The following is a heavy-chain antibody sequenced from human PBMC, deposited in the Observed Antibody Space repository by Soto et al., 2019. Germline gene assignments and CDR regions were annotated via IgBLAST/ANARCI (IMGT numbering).Heavy chain of an antibody. CDR2: ITDSGDDT. CDR1: GFTFNNYA. J-gene: IGHJ4*02. V-gene: IGHV3-23*01. Sequence: GGSLRLSCAASGFTFNNYAMGWVRQAPGKGLEWVSAITDSGDDTYYIDSVKGRFTISRDNSKSTLYLQMNSLRVEDMAIYYCAKLGSSSCSPHYYFDYWGQGTLVTVSS. CDR3: AKLGSSSCSPHYYFDY. D-gene: IGHD3-22*01.